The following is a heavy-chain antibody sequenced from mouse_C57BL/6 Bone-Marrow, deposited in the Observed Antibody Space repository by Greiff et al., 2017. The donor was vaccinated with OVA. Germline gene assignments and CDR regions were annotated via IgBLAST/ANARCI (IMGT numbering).Heavy chain of an antibody. J-gene: IGHJ3*01. Sequence: EVMLVESGGGLVKPGGSLKLSCAASGFTFSSYAMSWVRQTPEKRLEWVATISDGGSYTYYPDNVKGRFTISRDNAKNNLYLQMSHLKSEDTAMYYCAREGYYEGFAYWGQGTLVTVSA. CDR1: GFTFSSYA. D-gene: IGHD1-1*01. V-gene: IGHV5-4*01. CDR2: ISDGGSYT. CDR3: AREGYYEGFAY.